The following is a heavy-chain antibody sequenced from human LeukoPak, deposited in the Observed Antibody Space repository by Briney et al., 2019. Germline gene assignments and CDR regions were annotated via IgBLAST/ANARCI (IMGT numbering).Heavy chain of an antibody. CDR2: ISAYNGNT. Sequence: GASVKVSCKAAGYTFTSYGISWVRQAPGQGLEWMEWISAYNGNTNYAQKLQGRVTLTTDTSTSTAYMELRSLRSDDTAVYYCARDTGMVRGVINFDYWGQGTLVTVSS. J-gene: IGHJ4*02. V-gene: IGHV1-18*01. D-gene: IGHD3-10*01. CDR1: GYTFTSYG. CDR3: ARDTGMVRGVINFDY.